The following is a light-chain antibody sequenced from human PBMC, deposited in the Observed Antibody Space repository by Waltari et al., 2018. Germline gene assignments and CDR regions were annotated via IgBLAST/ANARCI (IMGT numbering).Light chain of an antibody. CDR3: CSYAGSSSFLWV. Sequence: QSALTQPASVSGSPGQSITISCTETSSDVGNYNLVSCYQQHPGKAPKLILYEATKRPSGVSNRFFGSKSGNTVSLTISGLQSEDEADYYCCSYAGSSSFLWVFGGGTKLTVL. CDR1: SSDVGNYNL. J-gene: IGLJ3*02. V-gene: IGLV2-23*02. CDR2: EAT.